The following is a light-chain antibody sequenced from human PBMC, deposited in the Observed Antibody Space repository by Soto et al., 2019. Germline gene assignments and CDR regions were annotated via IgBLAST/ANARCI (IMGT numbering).Light chain of an antibody. Sequence: QSALTQPRSVSGSPGQSVTISCTGTSSDVGGYDHVSWYQYRPDKAPKLIIYDVAERPSGVPGRFSGSKSGNTASLTISGLQAEDGADYYCCSSADSYTFIFGSGTKVTVL. CDR3: CSSADSYTFI. CDR1: SSDVGGYDH. J-gene: IGLJ1*01. CDR2: DVA. V-gene: IGLV2-11*01.